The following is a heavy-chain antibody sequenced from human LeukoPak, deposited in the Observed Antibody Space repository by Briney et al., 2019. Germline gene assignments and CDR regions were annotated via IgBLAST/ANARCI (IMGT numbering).Heavy chain of an antibody. Sequence: SETLSLTCTVSGGTISSYYWSWIRQPAGKGLEWIGRIYTSGSTNYNPSLKSRVTMSVDTSKNQFSLKLSSVTAADTAVYYCAREPRSEYYYELLFDYWGQGTLVTVSS. J-gene: IGHJ4*02. CDR2: IYTSGST. CDR1: GGTISSYY. CDR3: AREPRSEYYYELLFDY. D-gene: IGHD3-22*01. V-gene: IGHV4-4*07.